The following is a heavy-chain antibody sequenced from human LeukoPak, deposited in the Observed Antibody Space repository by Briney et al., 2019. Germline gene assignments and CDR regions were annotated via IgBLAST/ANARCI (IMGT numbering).Heavy chain of an antibody. CDR2: ISAYNGNT. J-gene: IGHJ5*02. CDR3: ARGATPYCSSTSCYRDWFDP. V-gene: IGHV1-18*01. CDR1: GYTFTSYG. Sequence: ASVKVSCKASGYTFTSYGISWVRQAPGQGLEWMGWISAYNGNTNYAQKLQGRVTMSTDTSTSTAYMELRSLRSDDTAVYYCARGATPYCSSTSCYRDWFDPWGQGTLVTVSS. D-gene: IGHD2-2*01.